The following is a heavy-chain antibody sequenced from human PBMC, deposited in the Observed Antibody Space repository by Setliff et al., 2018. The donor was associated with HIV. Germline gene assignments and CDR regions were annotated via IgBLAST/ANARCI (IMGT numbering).Heavy chain of an antibody. D-gene: IGHD1-7*01. CDR2: ISAYNGNT. CDR3: ARARGTKDFDY. Sequence: ASVKVSCKASGYTFTGYYMHWVRQAPGQGLEWMGWISAYNGNTNYAQKLQGRVTMTSDMSTSTVYMELSSLRSEDTAVYFCARARGTKDFDYWGQGTLVTVSS. J-gene: IGHJ4*02. CDR1: GYTFTGYY. V-gene: IGHV1-18*04.